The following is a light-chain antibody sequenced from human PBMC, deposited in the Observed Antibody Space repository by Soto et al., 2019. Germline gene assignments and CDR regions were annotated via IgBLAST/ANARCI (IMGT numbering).Light chain of an antibody. CDR3: QHNASVWT. CDR2: KAS. CDR1: QSISNS. Sequence: DIQMTQSPSTLSASVGDRVTITCRATQSISNSLAWYQQKPGKAPKLLIYKASSLESGVPSRFSGSGSGTEFTLTITRLQPDHFASYYFQHNASVWTFGQGTKVEIK. J-gene: IGKJ1*01. V-gene: IGKV1-5*03.